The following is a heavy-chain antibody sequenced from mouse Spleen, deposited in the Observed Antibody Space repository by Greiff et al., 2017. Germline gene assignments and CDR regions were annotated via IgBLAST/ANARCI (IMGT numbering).Heavy chain of an antibody. J-gene: IGHJ2*01. D-gene: IGHD2-10*02. CDR3: TRVGVGVYGPFDY. CDR2: IYPGNSDT. V-gene: IGHV1-5*01. Sequence: EVQLQESGPVLARPGASVKMSCKASGYTFTSYWMHWVNQRPGQGLEWIGAIYPGNSDTSYNQKFKGKATLTADTSTSPTYMALSSLTQEDSAVYYCTRVGVGVYGPFDYWGQGTTLTVSS. CDR1: GYTFTSYW.